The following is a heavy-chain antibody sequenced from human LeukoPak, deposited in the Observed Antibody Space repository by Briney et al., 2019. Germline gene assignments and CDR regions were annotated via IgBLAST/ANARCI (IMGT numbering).Heavy chain of an antibody. CDR2: ISSSSSCI. D-gene: IGHD2-2*02. CDR1: GFTFSSYS. V-gene: IGHV3-21*01. J-gene: IGHJ6*03. CDR3: AREIYCSSTSCYRAYYMDV. Sequence: PGGSLRLSCAASGFTFSSYSMNWVRQAPGKGLEWVSSISSSSSCIYYADSVKGRFTISRDNAKNSLYLQMNSLRAEDTAVYYCAREIYCSSTSCYRAYYMDVWGKGTTVTVSS.